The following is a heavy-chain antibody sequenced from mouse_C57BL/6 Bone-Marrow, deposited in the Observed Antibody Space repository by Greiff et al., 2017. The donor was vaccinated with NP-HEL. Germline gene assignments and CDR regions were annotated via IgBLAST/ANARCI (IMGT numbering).Heavy chain of an antibody. CDR1: GYSITSGYY. CDR2: ISYDGSN. V-gene: IGHV3-6*01. CDR3: ARDHYYGSSHYAMDY. Sequence: DVQLQESGPGLVKPSQSLSLTCSVTGYSITSGYYWNWIRQFPGNKLEWMGYISYDGSNNYNPSLKNRSSITRDTSKNQFFLKLNSVTTEDTATYYCARDHYYGSSHYAMDYWGQGTSVTVSS. D-gene: IGHD1-1*01. J-gene: IGHJ4*01.